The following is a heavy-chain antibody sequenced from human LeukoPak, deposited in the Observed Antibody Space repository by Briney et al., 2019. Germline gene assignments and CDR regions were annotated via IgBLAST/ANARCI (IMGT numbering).Heavy chain of an antibody. CDR1: GFTFSRYG. V-gene: IGHV3-48*01. Sequence: GGSLRLSCKASGFTFSRYGMNWVRQAPGRGLEWLSYTSGSSGSTIYYAQSVRGRFTISRDDAKNTLYLQMNSLRADDTAVYFCARDKIQWLRYSYFDYWGQGVLVTVSS. CDR2: TSGSSGSTI. J-gene: IGHJ4*02. CDR3: ARDKIQWLRYSYFDY. D-gene: IGHD5-12*01.